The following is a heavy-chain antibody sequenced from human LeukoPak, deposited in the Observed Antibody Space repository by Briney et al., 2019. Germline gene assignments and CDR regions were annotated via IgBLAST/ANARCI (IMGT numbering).Heavy chain of an antibody. J-gene: IGHJ4*02. CDR1: GGSISSYY. CDR2: IYYSGST. D-gene: IGHD1-26*01. V-gene: IGHV4-59*01. CDR3: ARESGSYQYYFDY. Sequence: MPSETLCLTCTASGGSISSYYWSWIRQPPGKGLEWIGYIYYSGSTNYNPSLKSRVTILVDTSKNQFSLKLSSVTAADTAVYYCARESGSYQYYFDYWGQGTLVTVSS.